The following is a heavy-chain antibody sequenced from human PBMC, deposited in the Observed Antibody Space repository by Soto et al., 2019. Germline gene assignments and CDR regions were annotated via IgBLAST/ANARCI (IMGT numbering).Heavy chain of an antibody. J-gene: IGHJ3*02. D-gene: IGHD2-21*02. V-gene: IGHV4-31*03. CDR3: ARDWDCGGDCSHDAFDI. CDR2: IYYSGST. CDR1: GGSISSGGYY. Sequence: QVQLQESGPGLVKPSQTLSLTCTVSGGSISSGGYYWSWIRQHPGKGLEWIGYIYYSGSTYYNPSLKRRVTISVDTSKNQFALKLSSVTAADTAVYYCARDWDCGGDCSHDAFDIWGQGTMVTVSS.